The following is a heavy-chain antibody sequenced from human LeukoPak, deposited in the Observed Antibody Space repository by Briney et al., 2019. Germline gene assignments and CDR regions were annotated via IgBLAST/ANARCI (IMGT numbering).Heavy chain of an antibody. CDR1: GFTFSSYA. CDR2: ISGNGGST. Sequence: GGSLRLSCSASGFTFSSYAMHWVRQAPGKGLEYFSAISGNGGSTYYADSVKGRFTISRDNSKNTLYLQMSSLRAEDTAVYYCVRWGSSWYGYWGQGTLVTVSS. J-gene: IGHJ4*02. V-gene: IGHV3-64D*06. CDR3: VRWGSSWYGY. D-gene: IGHD6-13*01.